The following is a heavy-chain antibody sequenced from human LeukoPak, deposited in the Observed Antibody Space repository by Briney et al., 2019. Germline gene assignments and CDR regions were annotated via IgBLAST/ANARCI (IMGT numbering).Heavy chain of an antibody. CDR2: ISDDGSNK. D-gene: IGHD2-21*02. J-gene: IGHJ4*02. V-gene: IGHV3-30*18. CDR1: GFTLSNYG. Sequence: PGKSLRLSCAASGFTLSNYGMHWVSQAPGKGLEWEAVISDDGSNKYYADSVKGRFTISRDNSKNTLYLQMNSLRAEDTAVYYCAKSGTVVVTAILRYFDYWGEGTLVTVPS. CDR3: AKSGTVVVTAILRYFDY.